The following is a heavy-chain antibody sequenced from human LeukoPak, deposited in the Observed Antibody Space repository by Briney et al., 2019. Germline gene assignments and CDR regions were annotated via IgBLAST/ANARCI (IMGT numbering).Heavy chain of an antibody. J-gene: IGHJ3*02. CDR3: AVEYNSSPYAFDI. CDR2: IWYDGSNK. CDR1: GFTFSNYW. D-gene: IGHD2/OR15-2a*01. Sequence: GGSLKLSCAASGFTFSNYWMSWVRQAPGKGLEWVAVIWYDGSNKYYADSVKGRFTISRDNSKNTLYLQMNSLRVEDTAVYYCAVEYNSSPYAFDIWGQGTKVTVSS. V-gene: IGHV3-33*08.